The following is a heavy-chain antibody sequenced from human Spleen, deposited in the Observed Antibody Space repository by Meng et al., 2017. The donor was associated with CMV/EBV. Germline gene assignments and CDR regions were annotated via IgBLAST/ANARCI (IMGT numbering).Heavy chain of an antibody. CDR3: AREPGRGAFDI. CDR1: GMNLNIYW. CDR2: IYSDGIST. Sequence: GESLKISCAVSGMNLNIYWMHWVRQVPGKGLFWLSRIYSDGISTRYADSVKGRFTISRGNTKNTVYLQMDGLRAEDTAVYYCAREPGRGAFDIWGQGTMVTVS. V-gene: IGHV3-74*01. D-gene: IGHD3-10*01. J-gene: IGHJ3*02.